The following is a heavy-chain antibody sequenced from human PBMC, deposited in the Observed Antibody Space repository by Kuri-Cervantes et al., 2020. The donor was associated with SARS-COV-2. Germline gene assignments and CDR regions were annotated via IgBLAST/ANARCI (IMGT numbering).Heavy chain of an antibody. CDR3: ASRYCSGTSCYRTTGKYYFDY. J-gene: IGHJ4*02. D-gene: IGHD2-2*01. CDR1: GGSFSGYY. Sequence: GSLRLSCAVYGGSFSGYYWSWIRQPPGKGLEWIGEINHSGSTNYNPSLKSRVTISVDTSKNQFSLKLSSVTAADTAVYYCASRYCSGTSCYRTTGKYYFDYWGQGTLVTVSS. V-gene: IGHV4-34*01. CDR2: INHSGST.